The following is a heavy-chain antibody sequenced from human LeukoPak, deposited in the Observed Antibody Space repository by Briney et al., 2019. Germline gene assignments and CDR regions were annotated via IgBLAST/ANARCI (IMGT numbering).Heavy chain of an antibody. CDR3: ARDGRGLTGYYLDY. D-gene: IGHD3-9*01. Sequence: GGSLRLSCAASGFTVSSNYMSWVRQAPGKGLEGVSVIYSGGSTYYADSVKGRFTISRDNSKNTLYLQMNSLRAEDTAVYYCARDGRGLTGYYLDYWGQGTLVTVSS. J-gene: IGHJ4*02. CDR1: GFTVSSNY. CDR2: IYSGGST. V-gene: IGHV3-66*01.